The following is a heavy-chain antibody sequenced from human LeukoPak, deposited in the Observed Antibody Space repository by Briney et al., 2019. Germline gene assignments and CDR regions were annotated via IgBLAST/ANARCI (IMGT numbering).Heavy chain of an antibody. V-gene: IGHV3-21*01. Sequence: GGSLRLSCAASGFTFSSYSMNWVRQAPGKGLEWVSSISSSSSYIYYADSVKGRFTISRDNAKNSLYLQMNSLRAEDTAVYYCARDDYYGSRSYGAFDIWGQGTMVTVSS. D-gene: IGHD3-10*01. J-gene: IGHJ3*02. CDR2: ISSSSSYI. CDR1: GFTFSSYS. CDR3: ARDDYYGSRSYGAFDI.